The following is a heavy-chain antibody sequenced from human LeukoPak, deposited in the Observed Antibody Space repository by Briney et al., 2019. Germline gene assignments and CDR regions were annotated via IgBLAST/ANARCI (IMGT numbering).Heavy chain of an antibody. V-gene: IGHV3-9*03. CDR2: ISWNSGSI. CDR1: GFTFDDYA. Sequence: GGSLRLSCAASGFTFDDYAMHWVRLAPGKGLEGVSGISWNSGSIDYSDSVKGRFTISRDNAKDSLHLQMNSLRTEDMALYFCARANYPYGRVYEAFDIWGQGTVVTVSS. D-gene: IGHD3-10*02. J-gene: IGHJ3*02. CDR3: ARANYPYGRVYEAFDI.